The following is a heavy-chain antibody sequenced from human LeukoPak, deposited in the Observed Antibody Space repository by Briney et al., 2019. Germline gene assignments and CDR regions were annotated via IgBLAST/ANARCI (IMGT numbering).Heavy chain of an antibody. V-gene: IGHV4-34*01. Sequence: SETLSLTCAVYGGSFSGYYWSWIRQPPGKGLELIGEINHSGSTNYNPSLKSRVTISVDTSKNQFSLKLSSVTAADTAVYYCARLVVVPAATQIDYWGQGTLVTVSS. J-gene: IGHJ4*02. CDR2: INHSGST. CDR3: ARLVVVPAATQIDY. D-gene: IGHD2-2*01. CDR1: GGSFSGYY.